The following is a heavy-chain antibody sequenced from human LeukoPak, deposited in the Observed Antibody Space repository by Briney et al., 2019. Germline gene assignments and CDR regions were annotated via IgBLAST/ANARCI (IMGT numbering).Heavy chain of an antibody. V-gene: IGHV3-13*01. CDR3: ARAGNKGIAVAGTRWGIMDV. CDR1: GFTFSSYD. CDR2: ICTAGDT. J-gene: IGHJ6*03. Sequence: GGSLRLSCAASGFTFSSYDMHWVRQATGKGLEWVSAICTAGDTYYPGSVKGRFTISRENAKNSLYLQMNSLRAGDTAVYYCARAGNKGIAVAGTRWGIMDVWGKGTTVTVSS. D-gene: IGHD6-19*01.